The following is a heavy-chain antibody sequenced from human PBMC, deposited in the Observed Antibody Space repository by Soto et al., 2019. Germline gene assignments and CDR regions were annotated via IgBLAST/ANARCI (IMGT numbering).Heavy chain of an antibody. CDR1: GGSISSGDFY. V-gene: IGHV4-31*03. J-gene: IGHJ4*02. CDR2: ISYSGST. D-gene: IGHD3-10*01. CDR3: ARDVYGLGSYEAY. Sequence: PSETLSLTCTVSGGSISSGDFYWSWIRQHPDKGLEWIGYISYSGSTYYNPSLKSRLTISVDTSKIQFSLRLTSVTAADTAVYYCARDVYGLGSYEAYWGQGTVVTVSS.